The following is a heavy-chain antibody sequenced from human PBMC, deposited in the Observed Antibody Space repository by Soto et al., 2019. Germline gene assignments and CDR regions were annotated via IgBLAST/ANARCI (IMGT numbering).Heavy chain of an antibody. CDR1: GGSISSSSYY. CDR2: IYYSGST. V-gene: IGHV4-39*01. J-gene: IGHJ4*02. CDR3: ARLGPDYYHSSGYLPPPVDY. D-gene: IGHD3-22*01. Sequence: QLQLQESGPGLVKPSETLSLTCTVSGGSISSSSYYWGWIRQPPGKGLEWIGSIYYSGSTYYNPSLKSRVTVSVDTSKNQSSLKLSSVTAAETAVYYCARLGPDYYHSSGYLPPPVDYWGQGTLVTVSS.